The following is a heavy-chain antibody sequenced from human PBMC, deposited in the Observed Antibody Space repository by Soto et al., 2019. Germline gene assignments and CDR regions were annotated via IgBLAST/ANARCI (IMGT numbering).Heavy chain of an antibody. J-gene: IGHJ6*02. CDR3: ARIKWGLNYYNGMDV. D-gene: IGHD1-26*01. CDR1: GYSFSDYF. CDR2: INPKTAAT. Sequence: QVQLVQSGVEVKKSGASVKVSCKPSGYSFSDYFIQWVRQAPGQGLEWVAWINPKTAATNYAKKFQGRVSVTWDTSSTTAYMELTSLRPDDTAVYYCARIKWGLNYYNGMDVWGQGTTVIVSS. V-gene: IGHV1-2*02.